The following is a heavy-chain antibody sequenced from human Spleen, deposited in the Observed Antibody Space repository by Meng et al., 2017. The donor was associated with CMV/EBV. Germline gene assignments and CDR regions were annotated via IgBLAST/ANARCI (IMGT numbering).Heavy chain of an antibody. CDR1: GGTFSSYS. Sequence: SVKVSCKASGGTFSSYSISWVRQAPGQGLEWMGRIIPTLGIANYVQKFQGRVTITADKSTSTVYMELSSLRSEDTAVYYCARVILASGGYGMDVWGQGTTVTVSS. V-gene: IGHV1-69*04. CDR2: IIPTLGIA. D-gene: IGHD3/OR15-3a*01. CDR3: ARVILASGGYGMDV. J-gene: IGHJ6*02.